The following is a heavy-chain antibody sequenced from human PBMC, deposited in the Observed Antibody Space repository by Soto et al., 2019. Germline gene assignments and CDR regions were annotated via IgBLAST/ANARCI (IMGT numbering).Heavy chain of an antibody. J-gene: IGHJ4*02. Sequence: PGGSLGLSCSASGFTFSSYAMHWVRQAPGKGLEYVSAISSNGGSTYYADSVKGRFTISRDNSKNTLYLQMSSLRAEDTAVYYCVNSPTFCSGSYYNVGYFDYWGQGTLVTVSS. CDR3: VNSPTFCSGSYYNVGYFDY. V-gene: IGHV3-64D*06. CDR1: GFTFSSYA. CDR2: ISSNGGST. D-gene: IGHD3-10*02.